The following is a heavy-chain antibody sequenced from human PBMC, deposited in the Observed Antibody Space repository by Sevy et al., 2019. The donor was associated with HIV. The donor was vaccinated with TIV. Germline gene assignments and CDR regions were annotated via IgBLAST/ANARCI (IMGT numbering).Heavy chain of an antibody. Sequence: SETLSLTCTVSGGSTSTYYSNWIRQPPGKGLEWIGYISDSGFSNDNPSLRSRVTISIDTSKNQFSLRLTSVSAADTAVYYCARGGGRTDWGMDVWGPGTTVTVSS. CDR3: ARGGGRTDWGMDV. CDR1: GGSTSTYY. V-gene: IGHV4-59*01. D-gene: IGHD1-1*01. CDR2: ISDSGFS. J-gene: IGHJ6*02.